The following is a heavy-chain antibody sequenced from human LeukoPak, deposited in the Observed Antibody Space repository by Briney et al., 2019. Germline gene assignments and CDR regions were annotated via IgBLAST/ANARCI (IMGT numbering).Heavy chain of an antibody. Sequence: GGSLRLSCAASGLTFGDFAMHWVRQPPGKGLEWVSGISWNSGSIGYADSVKGRFIISRDNAKNSLYLQMNSLRAEDTAVYYCARHNPFDYWGQGTLVTVSS. CDR1: GLTFGDFA. CDR2: ISWNSGSI. V-gene: IGHV3-9*01. J-gene: IGHJ4*02. CDR3: ARHNPFDY.